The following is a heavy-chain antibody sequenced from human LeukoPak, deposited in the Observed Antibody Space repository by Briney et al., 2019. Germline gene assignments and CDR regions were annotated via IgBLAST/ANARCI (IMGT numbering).Heavy chain of an antibody. CDR2: IREDGSEK. CDR3: VRLNYDFWSGVWEGYYMDV. D-gene: IGHD3-3*01. V-gene: IGHV3-7*01. CDR1: GFTFSSYW. Sequence: GGSLRLSCAASGFTFSSYWMTWVRQAPGKGLEWVANIREDGSEKYYVDSVKGRFTISRDNAKNSLYLQVNSLRAEDTAVYYCVRLNYDFWSGVWEGYYMDVWGKGTTVTVSS. J-gene: IGHJ6*03.